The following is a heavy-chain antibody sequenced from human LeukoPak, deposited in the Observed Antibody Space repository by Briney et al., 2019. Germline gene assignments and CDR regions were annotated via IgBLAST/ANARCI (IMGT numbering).Heavy chain of an antibody. CDR1: GYTFTSYG. V-gene: IGHV1-18*04. Sequence: ASVKVSCKASGYTFTSYGISWVRQAPGQGLEWMGWISAYNGNTNYAQELQGRVTMTTDTSTSTAYMELRSLRSDDTAVYYCARTWFGELLGYVFDYWGQGTLVTVSS. CDR3: ARTWFGELLGYVFDY. D-gene: IGHD3-10*01. CDR2: ISAYNGNT. J-gene: IGHJ4*02.